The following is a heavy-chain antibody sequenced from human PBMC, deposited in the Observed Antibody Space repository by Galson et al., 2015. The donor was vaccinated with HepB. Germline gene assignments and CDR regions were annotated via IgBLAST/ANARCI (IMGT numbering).Heavy chain of an antibody. J-gene: IGHJ3*02. CDR1: GFTFDDYA. V-gene: IGHV3-9*01. CDR2: ISWNSGSI. Sequence: SLRLSCAASGFTFDDYAMHWVRQAPGKGLEWVSGISWNSGSIGYADSVKGRFTISRDNAKNSLYLQMNSLRAEDTALYYCAKDQFPLGGDFDIWGQGTMVTVSS. D-gene: IGHD3-16*01. CDR3: AKDQFPLGGDFDI.